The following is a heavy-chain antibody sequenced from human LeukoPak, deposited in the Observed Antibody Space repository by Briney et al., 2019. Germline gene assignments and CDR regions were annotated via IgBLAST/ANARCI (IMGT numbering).Heavy chain of an antibody. V-gene: IGHV4-59*01. CDR2: IYYSGST. J-gene: IGHJ4*02. D-gene: IGHD3-10*01. CDR1: GGSISSYY. Sequence: SETLSLTRTVSGGSISSYYWSWIRQPPGKGLEWIGYIYYSGSTNYNPSLKSRVTISVDTSKNQFSLKLSSVTAADTAVYYCARDPTPHYYGSGGGFDYWGQGTLVTVSS. CDR3: ARDPTPHYYGSGGGFDY.